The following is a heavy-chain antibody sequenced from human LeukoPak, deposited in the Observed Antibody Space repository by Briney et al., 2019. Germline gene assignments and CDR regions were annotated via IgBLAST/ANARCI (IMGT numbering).Heavy chain of an antibody. D-gene: IGHD2-21*01. Sequence: PGGSLRLSCAASGFTFSSYGMHWVRQAPGKGLEWVAVIWYDGSNKYYADSVEGRFTISRDNSKNTLYLQMNSLRAEDTAVYYCARDCGVTIQFDAFDIWGQGTMVTVSS. J-gene: IGHJ3*02. CDR3: ARDCGVTIQFDAFDI. V-gene: IGHV3-33*01. CDR1: GFTFSSYG. CDR2: IWYDGSNK.